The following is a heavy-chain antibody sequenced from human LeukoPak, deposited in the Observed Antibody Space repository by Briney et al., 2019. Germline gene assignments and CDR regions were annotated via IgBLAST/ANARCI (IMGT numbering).Heavy chain of an antibody. V-gene: IGHV4-30-4*02. CDR2: IYYSGST. Sequence: PSETLSLTCTVSGGSISSGDYYWSWIRQPPGKGLEWIGYIYYSGSTSYNPSLKSRVTILVDTSKNQFSLKLSSVTAADTAVYYCASKPRSYYRPYNDYWGQGTLVTVSS. J-gene: IGHJ4*02. D-gene: IGHD1-26*01. CDR1: GGSISSGDYY. CDR3: ASKPRSYYRPYNDY.